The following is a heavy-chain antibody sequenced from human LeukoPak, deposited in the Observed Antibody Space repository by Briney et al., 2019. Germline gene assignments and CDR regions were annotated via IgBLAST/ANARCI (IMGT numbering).Heavy chain of an antibody. CDR3: VPKGTEGY. V-gene: IGHV3-64D*06. J-gene: IGHJ4*02. CDR1: GFTFSSYA. CDR2: ISPDGGNT. Sequence: GGSLRLSCSASGFTFSSYAMHWVRQAPGKGLEYVSAISPDGGNTYYADSVKGRFSISRDDSKNTLYLQMSSLRPEDTAVYYCVPKGTEGYWGQGTLVTVSS.